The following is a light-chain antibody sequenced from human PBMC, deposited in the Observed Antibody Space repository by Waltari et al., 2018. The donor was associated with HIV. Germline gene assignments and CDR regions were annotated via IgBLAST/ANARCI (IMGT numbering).Light chain of an antibody. J-gene: IGLJ2*01. V-gene: IGLV2-14*01. Sequence: QSALTQPASVSASPGQSITISCTGTSSDVGGSNYVSWYQQHPGKAPKLMIYEVSNRPSGVSNRFSGSKSGNTASLTISGLQAEDEADYYCSSYTSSSTPVVFGGGTKLTVL. CDR2: EVS. CDR3: SSYTSSSTPVV. CDR1: SSDVGGSNY.